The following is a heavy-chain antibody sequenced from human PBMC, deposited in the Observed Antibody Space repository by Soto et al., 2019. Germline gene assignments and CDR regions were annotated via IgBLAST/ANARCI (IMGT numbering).Heavy chain of an antibody. J-gene: IGHJ4*02. CDR2: INSDGSST. V-gene: IGHV3-74*03. CDR1: GFTFSSYW. CDR3: ARRYGGTLDY. Sequence: GGSLRLSCAASGFTFSSYWMHWVRQAAGKGLVWVSRINSDGSSTTYADFVKGRFTISRDNAKNTLYLQMNSLRAEDTAVYYCARRYGGTLDYWGQGTLVTVSS. D-gene: IGHD4-17*01.